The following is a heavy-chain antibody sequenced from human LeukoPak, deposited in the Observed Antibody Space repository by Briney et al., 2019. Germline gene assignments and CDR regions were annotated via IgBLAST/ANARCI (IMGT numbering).Heavy chain of an antibody. D-gene: IGHD1-26*01. CDR3: ARERFSGSYYGDYYYYGMDV. J-gene: IGHJ6*02. Sequence: GGSLRLSCAASGFTFSSYAMHWVRQAPGKGLEWVAVISYDGGNKYYADSVKGRFTISRDNAKNSLYLQMNRLRDEDTAVYYCARERFSGSYYGDYYYYGMDVWGQGTTVTVSS. CDR1: GFTFSSYA. V-gene: IGHV3-30-3*01. CDR2: ISYDGGNK.